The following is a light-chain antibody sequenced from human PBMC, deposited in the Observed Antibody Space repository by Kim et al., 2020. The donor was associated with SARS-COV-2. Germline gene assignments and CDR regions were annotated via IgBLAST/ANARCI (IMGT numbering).Light chain of an antibody. CDR2: GAS. CDR1: QSVSSSY. J-gene: IGKJ1*01. CDR3: QQYGSSPGT. V-gene: IGKV3-20*01. Sequence: SPGESATLSCRASQSVSSSYLAWYQQKPGQAPRLLIYGASSRATGIPDRFSGSGSGTDFTLTINRLEPEDFAVYYCQQYGSSPGTFGQGTKVDIK.